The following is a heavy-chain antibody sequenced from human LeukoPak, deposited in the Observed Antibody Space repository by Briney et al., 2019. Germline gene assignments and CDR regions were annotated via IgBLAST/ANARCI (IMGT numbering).Heavy chain of an antibody. CDR2: LNPNSGGT. D-gene: IGHD5-24*01. V-gene: IGHV1-2*06. CDR3: ARDSGDGYNRGFDP. Sequence: ASVKVSCKASGYTFTGYYMHWVRQAPGQGGECMGRLNPNSGGTNYAQKFQGRVTMTRDTSISTAYRELSRLRSDDTAVYYCARDSGDGYNRGFDPWGQGTLVTVSS. J-gene: IGHJ5*02. CDR1: GYTFTGYY.